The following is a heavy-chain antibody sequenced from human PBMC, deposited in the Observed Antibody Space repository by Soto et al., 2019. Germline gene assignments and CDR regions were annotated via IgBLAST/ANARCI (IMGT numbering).Heavy chain of an antibody. J-gene: IGHJ5*02. CDR3: ARDGARMGRSDH. CDR1: GASIRSANYF. D-gene: IGHD2-8*01. V-gene: IGHV4-30-4*01. Sequence: QVQLQASGPGLVKPSQTLSLTCTVSGASIRSANYFWSWIRQPPGKGLEWIGYIYYSGSTYYNSSLKSRVSISLDTSKNQFSLRLTSVTAADTAIYYCARDGARMGRSDHWGQGTLVTVSS. CDR2: IYYSGST.